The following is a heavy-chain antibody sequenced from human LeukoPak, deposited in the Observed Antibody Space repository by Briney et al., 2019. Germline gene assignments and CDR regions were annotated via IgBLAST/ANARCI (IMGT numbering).Heavy chain of an antibody. J-gene: IGHJ6*03. CDR1: GYTFTGYY. CDR2: ISAYNGNT. Sequence: ASVKVSCKASGYTFTGYYMHWVRQAPGQGLEWMGWISAYNGNTNYAQKLQGRVTMTTDTSTSTAYMELRSLRSDDTAVYYCARERDFYYMDVWGKGTTVTVSS. CDR3: ARERDFYYMDV. V-gene: IGHV1-18*04.